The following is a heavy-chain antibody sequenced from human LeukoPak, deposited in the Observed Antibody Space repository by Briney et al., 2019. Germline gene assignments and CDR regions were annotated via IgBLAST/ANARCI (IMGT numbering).Heavy chain of an antibody. Sequence: SETLSLTCTVSGGSISSYYWSWIRQPPGKGLEWIGYFQYSGSTNYDPSLKSRVTISIDTSKNQFSLKLSSVTIADTAMYYCARTVRGDYVDYWGQGTLVTVSS. CDR1: GGSISSYY. D-gene: IGHD4-17*01. CDR3: ARTVRGDYVDY. CDR2: FQYSGST. J-gene: IGHJ4*02. V-gene: IGHV4-59*01.